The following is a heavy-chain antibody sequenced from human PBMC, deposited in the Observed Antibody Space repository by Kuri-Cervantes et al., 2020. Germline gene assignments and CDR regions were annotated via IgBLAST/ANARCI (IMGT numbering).Heavy chain of an antibody. CDR1: GFTFSSYA. Sequence: LSLTCAASGFTFSSYAMSWVRQAPGKGLEWVSAISGSGGSTYYADSVKGRFTISRDNSKNTLYLQMNSLRAEDTAVYYCAKVGDILTGYKISYYYGMDVWGQGTTVTVSS. D-gene: IGHD3-9*01. J-gene: IGHJ6*02. CDR2: ISGSGGST. V-gene: IGHV3-23*01. CDR3: AKVGDILTGYKISYYYGMDV.